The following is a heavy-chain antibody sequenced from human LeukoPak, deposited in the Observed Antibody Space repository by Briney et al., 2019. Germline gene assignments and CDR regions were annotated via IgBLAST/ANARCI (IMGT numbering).Heavy chain of an antibody. Sequence: YPSETLSLTCTVSGYSISSGYYWSWIRQPPGKGLEWIGYIYYSGSTNYNPSLKSRVTISVDTSKNQFSLKLSSVTAADTAVYYCAAEYCSGGSCSRARPAEYFQHWGQGTLVTVSS. V-gene: IGHV4-61*01. CDR2: IYYSGST. CDR3: AAEYCSGGSCSRARPAEYFQH. CDR1: GYSISSGYY. D-gene: IGHD2-15*01. J-gene: IGHJ1*01.